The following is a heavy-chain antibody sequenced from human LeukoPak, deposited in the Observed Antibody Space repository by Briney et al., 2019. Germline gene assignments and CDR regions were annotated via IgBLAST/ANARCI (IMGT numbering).Heavy chain of an antibody. CDR2: ISGNGRDT. CDR3: TKDQEIATIGGYFDS. J-gene: IGHJ4*03. Sequence: GGSLRLSCADSGFTFSSFAMNWVRQAPGEGPERVASISGNGRDTYYAASVKGRFTISGDSPDNTLYLQMNGLRTDDTAVYYCTKDQEIATIGGYFDSWGQGTLVTVSS. D-gene: IGHD5-24*01. V-gene: IGHV3-23*01. CDR1: GFTFSSFA.